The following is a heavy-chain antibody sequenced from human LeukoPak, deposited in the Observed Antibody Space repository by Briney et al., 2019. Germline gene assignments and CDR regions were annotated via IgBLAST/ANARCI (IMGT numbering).Heavy chain of an antibody. D-gene: IGHD3-22*01. V-gene: IGHV4-59*01. CDR2: IYYSGST. CDR3: ARVTGYMIEDYFDY. Sequence: PSETLSLTCTVSGGSIRSYYWSWIRQPPGKGLEWIAYIYYSGSTNYNPSLKSRVTISVDTSKNQFSLKLSSVTAADTAVYYCARVTGYMIEDYFDYWGQGTLVTVSS. CDR1: GGSIRSYY. J-gene: IGHJ4*02.